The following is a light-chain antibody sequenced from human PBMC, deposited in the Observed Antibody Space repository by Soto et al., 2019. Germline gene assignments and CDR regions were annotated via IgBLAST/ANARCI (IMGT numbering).Light chain of an antibody. Sequence: EILLTQSPGTLSLSPGERATLSCRASQSVSSSYLAWFRQTPGQTPRLLIYDTSIRATGVPARFSGSGSGTDFTLNISSLEAEDFEIYYCQQRSDWPPTFGQGTKVDIK. J-gene: IGKJ1*01. CDR3: QQRSDWPPT. CDR2: DTS. V-gene: IGKV3D-20*02. CDR1: QSVSSSY.